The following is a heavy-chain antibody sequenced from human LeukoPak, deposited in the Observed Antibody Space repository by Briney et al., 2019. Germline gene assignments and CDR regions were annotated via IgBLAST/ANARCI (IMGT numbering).Heavy chain of an antibody. V-gene: IGHV4-34*01. CDR1: GGSFSGYY. J-gene: IGHJ4*02. CDR3: ARQSPGYYGSGSYCDY. CDR2: IYYSGNT. D-gene: IGHD3-10*01. Sequence: SETLSLTCAVYGGSFSGYYWSWIRQPPGKGLEWIGSIYYSGNTYYNPSLKSRVTISVDTSKNQFSLKLSSVTAADTAVYYCARQSPGYYGSGSYCDYWGQGTLVTVSS.